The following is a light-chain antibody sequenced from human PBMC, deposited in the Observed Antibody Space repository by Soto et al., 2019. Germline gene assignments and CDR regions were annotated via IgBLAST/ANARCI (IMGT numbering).Light chain of an antibody. J-gene: IGKJ2*01. CDR2: GAS. V-gene: IGKV3-15*01. CDR1: QSISGD. Sequence: EIVMTQSPATLSVSPGERVTLSCGASQSISGDLAWYQQKPGQAPMLVIYGASTRATGVPARFSGSGSATECTRTISSLQSEDFAVYYCQQYDSWPHTFGLGTSLEIK. CDR3: QQYDSWPHT.